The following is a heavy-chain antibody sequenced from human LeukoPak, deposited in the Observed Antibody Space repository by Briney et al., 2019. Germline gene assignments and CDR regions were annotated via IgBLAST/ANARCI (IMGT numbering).Heavy chain of an antibody. CDR3: ARDLAVTTRNLYNYIDV. Sequence: ASVKVSCKTSGYSFTSYGITWVRQAPGQGLEWMGWISTYNGNTNYAQKLQGRVTMTTDTSTSPAYMEVRSLRSDDTAVYYCARDLAVTTRNLYNYIDVWGKGTTVTASS. D-gene: IGHD4-17*01. CDR1: GYSFTSYG. J-gene: IGHJ6*03. CDR2: ISTYNGNT. V-gene: IGHV1-18*01.